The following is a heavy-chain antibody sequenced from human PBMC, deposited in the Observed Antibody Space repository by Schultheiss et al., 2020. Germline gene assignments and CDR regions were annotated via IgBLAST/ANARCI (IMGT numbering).Heavy chain of an antibody. V-gene: IGHV2-26*01. J-gene: IGHJ4*02. Sequence: SCPTLVKPTQTLTLTCTFSGFSLSTSGVGVGWIRQPPGKALEWLAHIFSNDEKSYSTSLKSRLTISKDTSKSQVVLTMTNMDPVDTATYYCARIDDAVAGTRDWGQGTMVTVSS. CDR1: GFSLSTSGVG. D-gene: IGHD6-19*01. CDR3: ARIDDAVAGTRD. CDR2: IFSNDEK.